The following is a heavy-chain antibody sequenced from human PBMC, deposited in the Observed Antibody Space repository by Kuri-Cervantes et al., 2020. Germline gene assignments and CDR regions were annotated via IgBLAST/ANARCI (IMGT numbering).Heavy chain of an antibody. V-gene: IGHV3-30*02. CDR2: IRYVGSNK. CDR1: GFTLSSYG. J-gene: IGHJ5*02. D-gene: IGHD2-2*02. Sequence: GESLKISCAASGFTLSSYGMHWVRQAPGKGLEWVAFIRYVGSNKFYADYVKGRFTLSRDNSKNTLYLQMNSLRAEDTALYYCAKDIRQGGWFDPWGQGTLVTVSS. CDR3: AKDIRQGGWFDP.